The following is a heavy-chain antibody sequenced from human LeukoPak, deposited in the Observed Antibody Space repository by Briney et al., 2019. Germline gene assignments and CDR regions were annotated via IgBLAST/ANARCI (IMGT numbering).Heavy chain of an antibody. CDR1: GYSISSGYY. D-gene: IGHD2-15*01. Sequence: PSETLSLTCAVSGYSISSGYYWGWIRQPPGKGLEWIGSIYHSGSTYYNPSLKSRVTTSVDTSKNQFSLKLSSVTAADTAVYYCARDRRGGSWYYDYWGQGTLVTVSS. CDR3: ARDRRGGSWYYDY. V-gene: IGHV4-38-2*02. J-gene: IGHJ4*02. CDR2: IYHSGST.